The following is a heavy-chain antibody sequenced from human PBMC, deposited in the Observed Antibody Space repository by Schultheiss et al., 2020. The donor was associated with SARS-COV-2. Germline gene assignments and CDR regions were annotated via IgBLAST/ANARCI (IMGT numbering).Heavy chain of an antibody. CDR3: ARDPSHSYTSGWYVGSNWFDP. V-gene: IGHV4-34*01. CDR1: GGSFSDYY. J-gene: IGHJ5*02. CDR2: INHSGST. Sequence: SQTLSLTCAVYGGSFSDYYWSWIRQPPGKGLEWIGDINHSGSTTYIPSLKSRVTISVDTSKNQFSLKLSSVTAADTAVYYCARDPSHSYTSGWYVGSNWFDPWGQGTLVTVSS. D-gene: IGHD6-19*01.